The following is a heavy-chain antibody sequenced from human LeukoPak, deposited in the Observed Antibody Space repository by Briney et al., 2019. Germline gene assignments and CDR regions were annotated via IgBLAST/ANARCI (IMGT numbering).Heavy chain of an antibody. V-gene: IGHV6-1*01. CDR1: GDSVSSNSAV. J-gene: IGHJ6*03. CDR3: ARGDWYSSSWYSSNYYYYYMDV. D-gene: IGHD6-13*01. CDR2: TYYKSKWYD. Sequence: SQTLSLTCDISGDSVSSNSAVWNWIRQSPSRGLEWLGRTYYKSKWYDDYAASVKSRIIINPDTSKNQFSLQLSSVSPEDTAVYYCARGDWYSSSWYSSNYYYYYMDVWGKGTTVTVSS.